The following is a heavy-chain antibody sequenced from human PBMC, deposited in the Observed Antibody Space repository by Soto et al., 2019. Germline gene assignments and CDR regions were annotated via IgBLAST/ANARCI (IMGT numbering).Heavy chain of an antibody. Sequence: QVQLQQSGPGLVKPSQTLSLTCTVSGGSISSDNYHWPWIRQSPGKGLEWLGYIYYSGSIFYNPSFKSRVTISVDTSNNQFSLQLSSVTAADTAVYFCAREYDGGDRDYDGLDVWGQGTTVTVSS. D-gene: IGHD3-22*01. CDR1: GGSISSDNYH. CDR3: AREYDGGDRDYDGLDV. V-gene: IGHV4-30-4*08. CDR2: IYYSGSI. J-gene: IGHJ6*02.